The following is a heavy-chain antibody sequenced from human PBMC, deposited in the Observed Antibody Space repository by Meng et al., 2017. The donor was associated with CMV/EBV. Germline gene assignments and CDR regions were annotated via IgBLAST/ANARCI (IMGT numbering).Heavy chain of an antibody. CDR3: ARDNRRGGVDY. J-gene: IGHJ4*02. CDR1: GASISSGDYY. V-gene: IGHV4-30-4*08. D-gene: IGHD3-3*01. Sequence: QLQQSGTCLVKSSTTTPLFCTVSGASISSGDYYLSCTRQTTGEVLEWIGYIYYSGSTYSNPSLKSRVTISVETSKNQFSLKLSSVTAADTAVYYCARDNRRGGVDYWGQGTLVTVSS. CDR2: IYYSGST.